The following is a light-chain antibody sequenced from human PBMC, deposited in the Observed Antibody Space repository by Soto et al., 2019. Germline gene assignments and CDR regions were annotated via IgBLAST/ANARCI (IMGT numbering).Light chain of an antibody. CDR1: SSDVGGYNY. J-gene: IGLJ3*02. CDR2: HVS. CDR3: CSYAGTYTWV. V-gene: IGLV2-11*01. Sequence: QSALTQPRSVSGSPGQSVTLSRIGTSSDVGGYNYVYWYQQHAGKAPKMIIYHVSKRLSGVPRRFSGSKFGNTASLTISGLQAEDEADYYCCSYAGTYTWVFGGGTRLTVL.